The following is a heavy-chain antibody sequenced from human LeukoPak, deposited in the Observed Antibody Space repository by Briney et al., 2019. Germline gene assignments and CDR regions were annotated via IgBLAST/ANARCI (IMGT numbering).Heavy chain of an antibody. CDR3: ARAKSYYYDSSGYYEGDAFDI. D-gene: IGHD3-22*01. V-gene: IGHV4-39*01. J-gene: IGHJ3*02. CDR2: IYYSGST. CDR1: GGSISSSSCY. Sequence: SETLSLTCTVSGGSISSSSCYWGWIRQPPGKGLEWIGSIYYSGSTQYNPSLKSRVTISVDTSKHQFALKLSSVTAADTAVYYRARAKSYYYDSSGYYEGDAFDIWGQGTMVTVSS.